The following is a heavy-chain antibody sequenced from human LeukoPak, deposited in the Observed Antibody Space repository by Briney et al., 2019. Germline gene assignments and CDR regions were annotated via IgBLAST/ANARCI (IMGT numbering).Heavy chain of an antibody. V-gene: IGHV4-61*02. CDR1: GGSISSGSYY. CDR2: IYTSGST. J-gene: IGHJ4*02. D-gene: IGHD6-19*01. Sequence: SETLSLTCTVSGGSISSGSYYWSWIRQPAGKGLEWIGRIYTSGSTNYNPSLKSRVTISVDTSKNQFSLKLSSVTAADTAVYYCARGRGRSGWYGFDYWGQGTLVTVSS. CDR3: ARGRGRSGWYGFDY.